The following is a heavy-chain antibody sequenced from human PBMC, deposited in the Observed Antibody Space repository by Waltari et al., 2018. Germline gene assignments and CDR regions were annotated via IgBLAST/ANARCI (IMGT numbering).Heavy chain of an antibody. CDR1: GFTFSTYG. D-gene: IGHD6-6*01. CDR2: IRYDGNDK. CDR3: AKSASGSSPGWSDP. V-gene: IGHV3-30*02. Sequence: QVQLVESGGGVVQPGGSLRLSCAASGFTFSTYGMHWVRQAPGKGVEWVSFIRYDGNDKYYTDYVKGQFPISRDKSKNTLYLQMNSRRAEDTAVYYCAKSASGSSPGWSDPWGQGTLVTVSS. J-gene: IGHJ5*02.